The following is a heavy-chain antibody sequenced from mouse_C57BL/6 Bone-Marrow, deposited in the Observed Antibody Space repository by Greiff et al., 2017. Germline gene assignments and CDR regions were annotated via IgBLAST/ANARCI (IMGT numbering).Heavy chain of an antibody. D-gene: IGHD1-1*01. Sequence: EVKLVESGGGLVKPGGSLKLSCAASGFTFSDYGMHWVRQAPEKGLEWVAYISSGSSTIYYADTVKGRFTITRDKAKNTLFLQMTSLRSEDTAVYYCARGSYNPCWYFDVWGTGTTVTVSS. V-gene: IGHV5-17*01. CDR1: GFTFSDYG. J-gene: IGHJ1*03. CDR3: ARGSYNPCWYFDV. CDR2: ISSGSSTI.